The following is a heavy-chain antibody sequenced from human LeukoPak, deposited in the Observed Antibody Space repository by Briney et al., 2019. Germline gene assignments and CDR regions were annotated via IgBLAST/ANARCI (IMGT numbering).Heavy chain of an antibody. CDR3: ARRGGGASSWYQAWYYYYYMDV. Sequence: PSETLSLTCTVSGYSISSGYYWGWIRQPPGKGLEWIGSIYHSGSTYYNPSLKSRVTISVDTSKNQFSLKLSSVTAADTGVYYCARRGGGASSWYQAWYYYYYMDVWGKGTTVTVSS. J-gene: IGHJ6*03. CDR1: GYSISSGYY. V-gene: IGHV4-38-2*02. CDR2: IYHSGST. D-gene: IGHD6-13*01.